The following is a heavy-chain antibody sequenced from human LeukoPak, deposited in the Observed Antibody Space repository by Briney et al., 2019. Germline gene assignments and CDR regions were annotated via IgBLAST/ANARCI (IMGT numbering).Heavy chain of an antibody. CDR1: GFTVSSNY. V-gene: IGHV3-23*01. D-gene: IGHD3-3*01. CDR2: ISGSGGST. CDR3: AKDYGVNTYYDFWSGSTPSWFDP. Sequence: PGGSLRLSCAASGFTVSSNYMSWVRQAPGKGLEWVSAISGSGGSTYYADSVKGRFTISRDNSKNTLYLQMNSLRAEDTAVYYCAKDYGVNTYYDFWSGSTPSWFDPWGQGTLVTVSS. J-gene: IGHJ5*02.